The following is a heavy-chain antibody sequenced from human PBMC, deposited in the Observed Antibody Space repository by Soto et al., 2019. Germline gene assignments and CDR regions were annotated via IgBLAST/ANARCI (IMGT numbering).Heavy chain of an antibody. Sequence: GGSLRLSCAASGFTFSSYGMHWVRQAPGKGLEMLAVISYDGNNKYYAESVKGRFTISRDNSKNPRYLQMNSLRAEDTAVYYCTKDLSDEGAFDILGQGTMLTVSS. J-gene: IGHJ3*02. CDR1: GFTFSSYG. V-gene: IGHV3-30*18. CDR3: TKDLSDEGAFDI. CDR2: ISYDGNNK.